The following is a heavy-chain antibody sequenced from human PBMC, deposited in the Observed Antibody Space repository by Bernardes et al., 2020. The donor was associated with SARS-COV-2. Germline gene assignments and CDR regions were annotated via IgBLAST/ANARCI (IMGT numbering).Heavy chain of an antibody. CDR3: ATDFGGPIYGMDV. CDR2: MNPDSANT. V-gene: IGHV1-8*01. D-gene: IGHD3-10*01. J-gene: IGHJ6*02. Sequence: ASVKVSCKASGYTFTNYDINWVRQAAGQGLEWMGWMNPDSANTGYAQKFQGRITMTRNTSISTAYMELSSLRSEDTAVYYCATDFGGPIYGMDVWGQGTTVTVSS. CDR1: GYTFTNYD.